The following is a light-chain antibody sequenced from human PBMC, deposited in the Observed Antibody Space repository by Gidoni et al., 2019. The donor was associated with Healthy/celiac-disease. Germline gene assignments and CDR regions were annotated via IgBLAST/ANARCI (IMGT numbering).Light chain of an antibody. Sequence: IQMTQHPSTLPASLGDRVTITCRASPSISSWLAWYQQKPGKAPKLLIYKASSLESGVPSRFSGSGSGTEFTLTISSLQPDDFATYYCQQYNSYPMYTFGQGTKLEIK. CDR2: KAS. CDR1: PSISSW. V-gene: IGKV1-5*03. J-gene: IGKJ2*01. CDR3: QQYNSYPMYT.